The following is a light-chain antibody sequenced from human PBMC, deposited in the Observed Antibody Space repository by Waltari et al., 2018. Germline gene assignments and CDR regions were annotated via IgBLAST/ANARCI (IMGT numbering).Light chain of an antibody. V-gene: IGKV1-13*02. J-gene: IGKJ1*01. CDR1: QGISSY. CDR3: QQGNSNPWT. Sequence: IQMSQSPSSLSASVGDRVTITCRASQGISSYLNWYQQKPGKAPKLLIYYASSLASGVPSRFSGSGSGTEFTLTISILQPEDFATYYCQQGNSNPWTFGQGTKVEIK. CDR2: YAS.